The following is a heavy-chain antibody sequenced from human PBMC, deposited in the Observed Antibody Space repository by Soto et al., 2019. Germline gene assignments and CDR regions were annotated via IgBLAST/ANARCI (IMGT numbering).Heavy chain of an antibody. V-gene: IGHV3-23*01. D-gene: IGHD6-19*01. CDR1: GFTFSNYA. CDR2: IGGGGST. Sequence: GGSLRLSCAASGFTFSNYAMGWVRQAPGKGLEWVSAIGGGGSTYYADSVKGRFTISRDNSKNALYLQMNSLRAEDTAVYYCAKTTEAVAGTVYGYWGQGALVTVSS. J-gene: IGHJ4*02. CDR3: AKTTEAVAGTVYGY.